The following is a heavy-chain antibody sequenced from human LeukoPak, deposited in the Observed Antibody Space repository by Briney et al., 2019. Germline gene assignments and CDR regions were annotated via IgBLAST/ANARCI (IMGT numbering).Heavy chain of an antibody. Sequence: ASVKVSCKASGDTFTNYFVHWVRQAPGQGPEWMGLIHTSGGSTTYAQKFQGRVTMTGDTSASTVYMELSSLRSEDTAVYYCARGDDHYYYALDVWGQGTTVAVFS. CDR1: GDTFTNYF. V-gene: IGHV1-46*01. CDR3: ARGDDHYYYALDV. D-gene: IGHD5-24*01. J-gene: IGHJ6*02. CDR2: IHTSGGST.